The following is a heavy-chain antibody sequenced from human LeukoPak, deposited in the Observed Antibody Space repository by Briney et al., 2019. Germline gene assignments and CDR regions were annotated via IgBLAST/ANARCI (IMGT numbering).Heavy chain of an antibody. CDR2: IWFDGSKK. CDR3: VRDGPYGGNSDFDY. Sequence: GGSLRLSCAASGFSFSDYWMSWVRQAPGKGLEWVAVIWFDGSKKYYADSVKGRFTFSRDNSENTMYLQMDSLRADDTAVYYCVRDGPYGGNSDFDYWGQGTLVTVSS. D-gene: IGHD4-23*01. CDR1: GFSFSDYW. V-gene: IGHV3-33*08. J-gene: IGHJ4*02.